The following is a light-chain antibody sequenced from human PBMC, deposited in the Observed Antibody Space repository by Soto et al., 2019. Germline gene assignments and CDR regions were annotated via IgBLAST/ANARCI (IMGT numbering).Light chain of an antibody. J-gene: IGKJ1*01. CDR1: QSVSSN. CDR2: GAS. Sequence: EMVMTQSPATLSVSPGERATLSCRASQSVSSNLAWYQQKPGQAPRLLIYGASTRATGIPARFSGSGSGTEFTLTISSLQSEDFAXYXXQQYNNWPPWTFGQGTKVEIK. CDR3: QQYNNWPPWT. V-gene: IGKV3-15*01.